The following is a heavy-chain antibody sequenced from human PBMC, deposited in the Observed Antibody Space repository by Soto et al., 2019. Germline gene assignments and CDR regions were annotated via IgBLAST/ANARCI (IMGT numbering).Heavy chain of an antibody. CDR1: GFTVSSNY. Sequence: EVQLVESGGGLIQPGGSLRLSCAASGFTVSSNYMSWVRQAPGKGLEWVSVIYSGGSTYYADSVKGRFTISRDNSKNTLYLQMKSLRAGDTAVYYCTFQRGSRGPFDYWGQGTLVTVSS. CDR3: TFQRGSRGPFDY. J-gene: IGHJ4*02. D-gene: IGHD3-16*01. CDR2: IYSGGST. V-gene: IGHV3-53*01.